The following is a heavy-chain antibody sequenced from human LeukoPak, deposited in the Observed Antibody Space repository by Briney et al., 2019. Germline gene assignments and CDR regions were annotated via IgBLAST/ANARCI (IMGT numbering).Heavy chain of an antibody. CDR2: ISSGSGYI. J-gene: IGHJ4*02. D-gene: IGHD1-26*01. CDR1: GFTFSSYS. CDR3: ARDVGATRRFFDY. Sequence: GGSLRLSCAASGFTFSSYSMNWVRQAPGKGLEGVSSISSGSGYIYYADSVKGRFTISRDNAKNSLYLQMNSLRAEDTAVYYCARDVGATRRFFDYWGQGTLVTVSS. V-gene: IGHV3-21*01.